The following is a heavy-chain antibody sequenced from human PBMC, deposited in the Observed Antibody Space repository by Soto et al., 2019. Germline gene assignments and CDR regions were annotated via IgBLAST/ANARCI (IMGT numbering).Heavy chain of an antibody. CDR3: ARKMITFGGVIVKGAFDI. CDR2: TNHSGST. V-gene: IGHV4-34*01. CDR1: GGSFSGYY. J-gene: IGHJ3*02. D-gene: IGHD3-16*02. Sequence: QVQLQQWGAGLLKPSETLSLTCAVYGGSFSGYYWSWIRQPSGKGLEWIGETNHSGSTNYNPSLKSRVTISVDTSKNQFSLKLSSVTAADTAVYYCARKMITFGGVIVKGAFDIWGQGTMVTVSS.